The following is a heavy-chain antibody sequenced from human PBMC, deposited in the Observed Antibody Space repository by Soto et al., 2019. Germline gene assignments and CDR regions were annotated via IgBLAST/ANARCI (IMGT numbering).Heavy chain of an antibody. D-gene: IGHD6-6*01. Sequence: EVQLLESGGGLVQPGGSLRLSCAASGFTFSSYAMSWVRQAPGKGLEWVSAISGSGGSTYYADSVKGRFTISRDNSKNALYLQMNSLRAEDTAVYYCAKGTLYSSSSSYFQQWGQGTLVTVSS. CDR2: ISGSGGST. CDR3: AKGTLYSSSSSYFQQ. CDR1: GFTFSSYA. V-gene: IGHV3-23*01. J-gene: IGHJ1*01.